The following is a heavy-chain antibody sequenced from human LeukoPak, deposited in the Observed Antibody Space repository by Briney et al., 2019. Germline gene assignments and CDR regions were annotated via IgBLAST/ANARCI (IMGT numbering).Heavy chain of an antibody. D-gene: IGHD3-9*01. CDR2: INWNGGST. Sequence: GGSLRLSCAASGFTFDDYGMSWVRQAPGKGLEWVSGINWNGGSTGYADSVKGRFTISRDNAKNSLYLQMNSLRAEDTALYYRARSNVYDILTGYYQGMDVWGQGTTVTVSS. CDR3: ARSNVYDILTGYYQGMDV. CDR1: GFTFDDYG. V-gene: IGHV3-20*04. J-gene: IGHJ6*02.